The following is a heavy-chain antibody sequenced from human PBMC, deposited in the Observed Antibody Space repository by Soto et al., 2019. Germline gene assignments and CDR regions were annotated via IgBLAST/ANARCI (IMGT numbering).Heavy chain of an antibody. D-gene: IGHD3-10*01. J-gene: IGHJ4*02. CDR1: GFTFSSYG. V-gene: IGHV3-33*01. CDR2: IWYDGSNK. Sequence: QVQLVESGGGVVQPGRSLRLSCAASGFTFSSYGMHWVRQAPGKGLEWVAVIWYDGSNKYYADSVKGRFTISRDNSKNTLYLQMSSLRAEDTAVYYCARAYGSGAANDYWGQGTLVTVSS. CDR3: ARAYGSGAANDY.